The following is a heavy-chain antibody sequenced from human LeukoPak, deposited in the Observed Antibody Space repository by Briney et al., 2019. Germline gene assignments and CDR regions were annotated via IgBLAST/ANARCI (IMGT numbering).Heavy chain of an antibody. Sequence: PGGSLRLSCAASGFTFSSYWMSWVRQAPGKGLEWVADIREDGSEEVYVDSVKGRFTISRDNAKNSLFLQMNTLRAEDTAVYYCAIDPYSSTWSYGMDVWGQGTTVSVSS. CDR1: GFTFSSYW. J-gene: IGHJ6*02. D-gene: IGHD6-6*01. V-gene: IGHV3-7*05. CDR3: AIDPYSSTWSYGMDV. CDR2: IREDGSEE.